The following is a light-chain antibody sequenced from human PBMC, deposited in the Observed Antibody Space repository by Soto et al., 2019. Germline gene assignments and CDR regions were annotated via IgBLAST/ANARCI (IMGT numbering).Light chain of an antibody. CDR2: DVS. CDR3: SSYTSSSTL. Sequence: QSALTQPASVSGSPGQSITISCTGTTSDIGGGYNYVSWYQQHPGKAPKLIIHDVSNRPSGVSNRFSDSKSGNMASLSISGLQAEDEAAYYCSSYTSSSTLFGGGTKLTVL. CDR1: TSDIGGGYNY. V-gene: IGLV2-14*03. J-gene: IGLJ2*01.